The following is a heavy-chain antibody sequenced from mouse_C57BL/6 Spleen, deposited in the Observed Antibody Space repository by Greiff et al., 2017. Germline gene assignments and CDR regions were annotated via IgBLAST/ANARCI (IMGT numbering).Heavy chain of an antibody. CDR3: AREGYYDYPWDFDY. V-gene: IGHV1-22*01. CDR1: GYTFTDYN. J-gene: IGHJ2*01. Sequence: EVQRVESGPELVKPGASVKMSCKASGYTFTDYNMHWVKQSHGKSLEWIGYINPNNGGTSYNQKFKGKATLTVNKSSSTAYMELRSLTSEDSAVYYCAREGYYDYPWDFDYWGQGTTLTVSS. CDR2: INPNNGGT. D-gene: IGHD2-4*01.